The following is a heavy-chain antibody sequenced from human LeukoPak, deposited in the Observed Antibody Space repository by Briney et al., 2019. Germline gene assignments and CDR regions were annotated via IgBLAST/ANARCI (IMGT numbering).Heavy chain of an antibody. D-gene: IGHD6-13*01. V-gene: IGHV3-23*01. CDR2: IGGSGGRT. J-gene: IGHJ4*02. CDR3: AKRREGSSSTRFEY. CDR1: GFTFSSYA. Sequence: PGGSLRLSCAASGFTFSSYAMSWVRQAPGKGLEWVSAIGGSGGRTYYADSVKGRFTISRDNSKNTLYLQMNSLRAEDTAVYYCAKRREGSSSTRFEYWGQGTLVTVSS.